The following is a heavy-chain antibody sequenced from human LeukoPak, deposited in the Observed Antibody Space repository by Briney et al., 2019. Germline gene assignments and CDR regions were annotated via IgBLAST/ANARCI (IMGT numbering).Heavy chain of an antibody. CDR1: EFTFSSYA. Sequence: GGSLRLSCAASEFTFSSYAMNWVRQAPGKGLEWVSAISGSGAGTYYADSVKGRFTISRGNSKNTLYLQMNSLRAEDTAVYYCAKEVSRVTTFYFDYWGQGTLVTVSS. CDR3: AKEVSRVTTFYFDY. V-gene: IGHV3-23*01. CDR2: ISGSGAGT. J-gene: IGHJ4*02. D-gene: IGHD4-17*01.